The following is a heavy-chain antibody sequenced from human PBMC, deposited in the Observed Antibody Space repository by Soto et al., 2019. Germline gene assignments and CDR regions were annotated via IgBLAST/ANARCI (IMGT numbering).Heavy chain of an antibody. V-gene: IGHV3-30-3*01. D-gene: IGHD6-19*01. J-gene: IGHJ3*02. Sequence: QVQLVESGGGVVQPGRSLRLSCAASGFTFSSYAMHWVRQAPGKGLAWVAVISYDGSNKYYADSVKGRFTISRDNSKNTLYLHMNSLRAEDTAVYYCARSPRIAVAGGDVFDIWVQGTMVIVSS. CDR2: ISYDGSNK. CDR1: GFTFSSYA. CDR3: ARSPRIAVAGGDVFDI.